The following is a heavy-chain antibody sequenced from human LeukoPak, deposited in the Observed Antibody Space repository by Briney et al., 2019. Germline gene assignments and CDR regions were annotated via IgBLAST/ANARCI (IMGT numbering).Heavy chain of an antibody. J-gene: IGHJ4*02. CDR3: ASSSSWYEDNYFDY. V-gene: IGHV4-61*05. Sequence: NASETLSLTCTVSGGSISSSSYYWGWIRQPPGKGLEWIGRIYTSGSTNYNPSLKSRVTMSVDTSKNQFSLKLSSVTAADTAVYYCASSSSWYEDNYFDYWGQGTLVTVSS. D-gene: IGHD6-13*01. CDR1: GGSISSSSYY. CDR2: IYTSGST.